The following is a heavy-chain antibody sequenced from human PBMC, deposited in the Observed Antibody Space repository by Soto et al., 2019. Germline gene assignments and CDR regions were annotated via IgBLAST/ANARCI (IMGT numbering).Heavy chain of an antibody. D-gene: IGHD4-17*01. Sequence: SETLSLTCTVSGGSISSSSYYWGWIRQPPGKGLEWIGNIYYRGTTYYNPSLKSRVTISVGTSKNQFSLKLASVTAADTAVYYCARDYGDYQFDYWGQGTLVTVSS. J-gene: IGHJ4*02. V-gene: IGHV4-39*02. CDR1: GGSISSSSYY. CDR3: ARDYGDYQFDY. CDR2: IYYRGTT.